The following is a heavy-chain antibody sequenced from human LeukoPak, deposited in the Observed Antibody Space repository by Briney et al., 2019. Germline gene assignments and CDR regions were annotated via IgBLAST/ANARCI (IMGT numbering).Heavy chain of an antibody. D-gene: IGHD2-15*01. Sequence: GGSLRLSCAASGFTFSSDAMHWVRQAPGKGLEYVSAISSNGGTTHYGNSVKGRFTISRDNSKNTLYLQMGSLRAEDMAVYFCARDYGCSGGSCYLGAFDIWGQGTMVTVSS. J-gene: IGHJ3*02. V-gene: IGHV3-64*01. CDR2: ISSNGGTT. CDR3: ARDYGCSGGSCYLGAFDI. CDR1: GFTFSSDA.